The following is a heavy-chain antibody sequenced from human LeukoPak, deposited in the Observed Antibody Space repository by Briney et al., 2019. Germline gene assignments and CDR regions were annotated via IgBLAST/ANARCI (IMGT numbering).Heavy chain of an antibody. J-gene: IGHJ4*02. CDR3: AKGGGITDYARFDY. D-gene: IGHD1-14*01. Sequence: GGSLRLSCSASGFTFSTYGMNWVRQAPGKGLEWVAIISYDESNTYYADSVKGRFTISRDNSKNTLYLQMNSLRAEDTAVYYCAKGGGITDYARFDYWGQGTLVTVSS. V-gene: IGHV3-30*18. CDR2: ISYDESNT. CDR1: GFTFSTYG.